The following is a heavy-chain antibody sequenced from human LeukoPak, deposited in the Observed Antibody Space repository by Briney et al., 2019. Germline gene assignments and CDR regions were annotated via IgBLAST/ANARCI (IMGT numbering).Heavy chain of an antibody. CDR2: ISSSSSYI. Sequence: GGSLRLSCAASGFTFSSYSMNWVRQAPGKGLEWVSSISSSSSYIYYADSVKGRFTISRDNAKNSLYLQMNSLRAEDTAVYYCARAAWGSYYYYYYMDVWGKGTTVTVSS. V-gene: IGHV3-21*01. CDR1: GFTFSSYS. CDR3: ARAAWGSYYYYYYMDV. J-gene: IGHJ6*03. D-gene: IGHD3-16*01.